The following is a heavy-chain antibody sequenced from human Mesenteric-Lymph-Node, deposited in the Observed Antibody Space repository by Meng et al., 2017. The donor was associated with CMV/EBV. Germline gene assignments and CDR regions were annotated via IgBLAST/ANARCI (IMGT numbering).Heavy chain of an antibody. Sequence: SGYTFTSYALHWARQAPGQSLEWMGWINTGNGNTKYSQKFQGRVTITRDTSASTTYMELSSLTSEDTAVYYCARDDTGGWFPTHFLDFWGQGTLVTVSS. J-gene: IGHJ4*02. V-gene: IGHV1-3*04. CDR1: GYTFTSYA. CDR3: ARDDTGGWFPTHFLDF. D-gene: IGHD6-19*01. CDR2: INTGNGNT.